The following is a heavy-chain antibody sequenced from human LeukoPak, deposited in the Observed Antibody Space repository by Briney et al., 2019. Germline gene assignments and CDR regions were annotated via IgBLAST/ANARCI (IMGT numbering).Heavy chain of an antibody. CDR2: ISTNGGST. V-gene: IGHV3-64*01. CDR1: GFTFSSYA. J-gene: IGHJ6*03. CDR3: ARDFWSGIVYYYMDV. D-gene: IGHD3-3*01. Sequence: GGSLRLSCAASGFTFSSYAMHWVRQAPGKGLEYVSAISTNGGSTYYANSVKGRFTISRDNSKNTLYLQMGSLRAEDMAVYYCARDFWSGIVYYYMDVWGKGTTVTVSS.